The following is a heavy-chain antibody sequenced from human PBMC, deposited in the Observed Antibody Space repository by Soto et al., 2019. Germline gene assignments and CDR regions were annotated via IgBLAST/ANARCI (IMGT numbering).Heavy chain of an antibody. V-gene: IGHV3-9*01. Sequence: EVQLVESGGGLVQPGRSLRLSCAASGFTFDDYAMHWVRQAPGKGLEWVSGISWNSGSIGYADSVKGRFTISRDNAKNSLYLQMNSLRAEDTALYYCAKDTVAGVFTASGYWGPGTLVTVSS. J-gene: IGHJ4*02. CDR3: AKDTVAGVFTASGY. D-gene: IGHD6-19*01. CDR1: GFTFDDYA. CDR2: ISWNSGSI.